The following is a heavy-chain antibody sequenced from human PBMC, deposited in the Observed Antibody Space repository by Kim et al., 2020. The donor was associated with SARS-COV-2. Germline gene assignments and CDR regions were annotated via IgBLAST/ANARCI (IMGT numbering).Heavy chain of an antibody. J-gene: IGHJ5*02. CDR1: GGTFSSYA. D-gene: IGHD3-10*01. Sequence: SVKVSCKASGGTFSSYAISWVRQAPGQGLEWMGGIIPIFGTANYAQKFQGRVTITADESTSTAYMELSSLRSEDTAVYYCARDLSSSGSGSYYNSPWGQGTLVTVSS. V-gene: IGHV1-69*13. CDR2: IIPIFGTA. CDR3: ARDLSSSGSGSYYNSP.